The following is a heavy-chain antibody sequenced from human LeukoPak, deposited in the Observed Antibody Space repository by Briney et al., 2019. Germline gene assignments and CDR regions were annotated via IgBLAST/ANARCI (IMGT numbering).Heavy chain of an antibody. D-gene: IGHD6-13*01. V-gene: IGHV3-74*01. CDR2: INSDGSST. CDR1: GFTFSSYW. CDR3: VRDNPRQQGFAY. Sequence: AGGSLRLSCAASGFTFSSYWMHWVRQAPGKGLVWVSRINSDGSSTSYADSVEGRFTISRNNAKNSLYLQMNSLRAEDTAVYYCVRDNPRQQGFAYWGQGTLVTVSS. J-gene: IGHJ4*02.